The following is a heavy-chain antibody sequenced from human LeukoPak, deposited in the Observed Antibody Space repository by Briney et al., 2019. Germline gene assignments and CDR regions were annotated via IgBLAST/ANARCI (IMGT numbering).Heavy chain of an antibody. V-gene: IGHV3-21*01. J-gene: IGHJ6*03. CDR1: GFTFSSYS. D-gene: IGHD5-18*01. Sequence: GGSLRLSCAASGFTFSSYSMNWVRQAPGKGLEWVSSISSSSSYVYYADSVKGRFTISRDNAKNSLYLQMNSLRAEDTAVYYCARGIQLWLYYYYYMDVWGKGTTVTVSS. CDR2: ISSSSSYV. CDR3: ARGIQLWLYYYYYMDV.